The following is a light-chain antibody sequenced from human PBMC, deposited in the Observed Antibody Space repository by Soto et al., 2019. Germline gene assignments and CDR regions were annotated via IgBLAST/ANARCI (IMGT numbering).Light chain of an antibody. CDR2: GAS. V-gene: IGKV3-15*01. CDR1: QSVATN. CDR3: QQYNNWPQT. J-gene: IGKJ1*01. Sequence: EIVLTQSPGTLSLSPGERATLSCRASQSVATNLAWYQQRPGQAPRLLIYGASKRAIGLPARFSGSGSGTEFTLTITSLQSEDFAVYYCQQYNNWPQTFGQGTKVEIK.